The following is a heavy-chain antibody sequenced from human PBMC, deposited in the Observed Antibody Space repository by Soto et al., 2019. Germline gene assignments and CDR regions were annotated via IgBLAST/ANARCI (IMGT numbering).Heavy chain of an antibody. CDR2: ISTSGNTI. V-gene: IGHV3-48*02. D-gene: IGHD4-4*01. CDR1: GFTFSSYN. CDR3: ARYDYSNYGASDV. Sequence: EVQLVESGGGLVQPGGSLRLSCAASGFTFSSYNMNWVRQAPGKGLEWVSYISTSGNTIYYTDSVKGRFTISRDNAKNSLFLLMNSLRDEDTAVYYCARYDYSNYGASDVWGQGTKVTVSS. J-gene: IGHJ6*02.